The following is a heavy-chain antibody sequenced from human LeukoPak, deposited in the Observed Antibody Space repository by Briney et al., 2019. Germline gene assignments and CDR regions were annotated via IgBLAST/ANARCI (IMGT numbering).Heavy chain of an antibody. CDR1: GLTFSDYY. J-gene: IGHJ4*02. D-gene: IGHD4-17*01. V-gene: IGHV3-11*01. Sequence: GGSLRLSCAASGLTFSDYYMSWIRQAPGKGLEWVSYISSSGSTIYYADSVKGRFTISRDNAKNSLYLQMNSLRAEDTALYYCAVSDGYGDYGEVYWGQGTLVTVSS. CDR2: ISSSGSTI. CDR3: AVSDGYGDYGEVY.